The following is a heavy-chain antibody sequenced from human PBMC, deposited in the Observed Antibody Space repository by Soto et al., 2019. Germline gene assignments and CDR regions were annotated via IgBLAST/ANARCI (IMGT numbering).Heavy chain of an antibody. CDR2: ISSSSSTI. D-gene: IGHD6-19*01. CDR3: ARDNRYSSGWYRPHGLDY. CDR1: GFTFSSYS. V-gene: IGHV3-48*02. Sequence: EVQLVESGGGLVQPGGSLRLSCAASGFTFSSYSMNWVRQAPGKGLEWVSYISSSSSTIYYADSVKGRFTISRDNAKNSLYLQMNSLRDEDTAVYYCARDNRYSSGWYRPHGLDYWGQGTLVTVSS. J-gene: IGHJ4*02.